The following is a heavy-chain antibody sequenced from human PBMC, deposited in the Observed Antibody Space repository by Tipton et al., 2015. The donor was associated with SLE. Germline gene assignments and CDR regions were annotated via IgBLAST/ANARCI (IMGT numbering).Heavy chain of an antibody. J-gene: IGHJ6*02. V-gene: IGHV4-38-2*02. D-gene: IGHD2-21*01. CDR3: ARDWRRRDYYYYGLDV. CDR1: GYFISSGYH. Sequence: TLSLTCVVSGYFISSGYHWGWIRQPPGKGLEWIGSIYHSGTTYYNPSLQSRVAISLDMSNNQFSLRLTSVTAADTALYFCARDWRRRDYYYYGLDVWGPGATVTVSS. CDR2: IYHSGTT.